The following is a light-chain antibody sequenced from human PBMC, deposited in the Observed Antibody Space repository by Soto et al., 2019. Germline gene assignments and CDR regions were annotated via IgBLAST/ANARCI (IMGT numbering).Light chain of an antibody. CDR3: QNYNSAPWT. Sequence: DIQMTQSPSSLSASVGDRVTITCRASRDITDYLAWYQQKPGQAPNLLIYAASTLQSGVPSRFTASGSGTDFPLTITGLQHEDFATYYCQNYNSAPWTFGQGTKVEF. V-gene: IGKV1-27*01. J-gene: IGKJ1*01. CDR2: AAS. CDR1: RDITDY.